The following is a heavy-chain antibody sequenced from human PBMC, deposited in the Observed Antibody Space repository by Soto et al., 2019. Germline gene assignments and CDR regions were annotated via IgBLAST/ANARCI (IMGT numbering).Heavy chain of an antibody. CDR2: VTGRGEST. CDR3: AKVGDPTTYYFHFNY. D-gene: IGHD3-22*01. Sequence: LRLSCEVSGFTFSRYAMSWVRQAPGKGLEWVSAVTGRGESTFYADSVKGRFTISRDNSKNSLYLQMNGLRDEDTAMYYCAKVGDPTTYYFHFNYWGQGTLVTVSS. CDR1: GFTFSRYA. V-gene: IGHV3-23*01. J-gene: IGHJ4*02.